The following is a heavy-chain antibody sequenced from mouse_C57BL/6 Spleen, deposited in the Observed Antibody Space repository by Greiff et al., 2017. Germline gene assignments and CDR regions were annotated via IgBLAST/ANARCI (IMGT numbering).Heavy chain of an antibody. CDR3: ARGTTLVVDY. D-gene: IGHD1-1*01. V-gene: IGHV1-82*01. Sequence: QVQLQQSGPELVKPGASVKISCKASGYAFSSSWMNWVKQRPGKGLEWIGRIYPGDGDTNYNGKFKGKATLTADNSSSTAYMQLSSLTSEDSAVYFCARGTTLVVDYWGQGTTLTVSS. J-gene: IGHJ2*01. CDR1: GYAFSSSW. CDR2: IYPGDGDT.